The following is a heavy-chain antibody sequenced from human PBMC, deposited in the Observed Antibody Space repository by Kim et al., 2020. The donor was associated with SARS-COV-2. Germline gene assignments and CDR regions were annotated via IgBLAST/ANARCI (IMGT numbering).Heavy chain of an antibody. V-gene: IGHV3-30*03. D-gene: IGHD3-9*01. CDR2: ISYDGSNK. J-gene: IGHJ4*02. CDR1: GFTFSSYG. CDR3: RVYDTGGDTGFDY. Sequence: GGSLRLSCAASGFTFSSYGMHWVRQAPGKGLEWVAVISYDGSNKYYADSVKGRFTISRDNSKNTLYLQMNSLRAEDTAVYYCRVYDTGGDTGFDYWGQGTQVTVSS.